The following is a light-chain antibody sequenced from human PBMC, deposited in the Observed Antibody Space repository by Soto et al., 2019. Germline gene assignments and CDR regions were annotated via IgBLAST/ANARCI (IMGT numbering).Light chain of an antibody. CDR1: DNIVHW. CDR3: QHYNSFSRT. Sequence: DIQMTQSPSTLSASVGDRVAMTCRASDNIVHWVAWYQQKPGKAPKLLIYKAANLADEVPSRFAGSGSGTDFTLTITRVQPDDFATYYCQHYNSFSRTFGQGTKGDNK. V-gene: IGKV1-5*03. J-gene: IGKJ1*01. CDR2: KAA.